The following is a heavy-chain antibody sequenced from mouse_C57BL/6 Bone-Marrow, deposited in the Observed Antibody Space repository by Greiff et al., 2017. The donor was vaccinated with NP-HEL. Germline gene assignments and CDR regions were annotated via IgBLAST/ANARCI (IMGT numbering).Heavy chain of an antibody. D-gene: IGHD2-12*01. V-gene: IGHV1-81*01. CDR3: ARWNSSFAY. CDR1: GYTFTSYG. CDR2: IDPRSGST. J-gene: IGHJ3*01. Sequence: QVQLQQPGAELVRPGASVKLSCKASGYTFTSYGISWVKQRAGQGLEWIGEIDPRSGSTYYNEKFKGKATLTADKASSTAYMELRSLTSEDSAVYFCARWNSSFAYWDRGTLVTVTA.